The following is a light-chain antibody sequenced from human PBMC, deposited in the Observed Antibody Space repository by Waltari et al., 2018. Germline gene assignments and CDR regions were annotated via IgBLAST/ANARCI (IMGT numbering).Light chain of an antibody. Sequence: DIQMTQSPSSVSASLGDRVTITCRASQDISSWLAWYQQKPGKAPKVLIYSASSLRSGVPSRFSGSGSRTDFILTISSLQPEDFAVYFCQQGFSFPLTFGPGTKVDMK. CDR2: SAS. V-gene: IGKV1D-12*01. J-gene: IGKJ3*01. CDR3: QQGFSFPLT. CDR1: QDISSW.